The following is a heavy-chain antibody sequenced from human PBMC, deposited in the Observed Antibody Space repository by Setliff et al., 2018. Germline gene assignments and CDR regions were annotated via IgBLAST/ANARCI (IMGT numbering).Heavy chain of an antibody. J-gene: IGHJ5*02. CDR3: AKTKGFGDGWFDP. V-gene: IGHV1-2*02. CDR2: INTNNGGT. Sequence: ASVKVSCKTSAYSFSGYYIHWVRQAPGQGLEWMGWINTNNGGTKYAQTFQGRVTMTRDTSITTAYMELSRLTSDDTAVYYCAKTKGFGDGWFDPWGQGALVTVSS. D-gene: IGHD3-10*01. CDR1: AYSFSGYY.